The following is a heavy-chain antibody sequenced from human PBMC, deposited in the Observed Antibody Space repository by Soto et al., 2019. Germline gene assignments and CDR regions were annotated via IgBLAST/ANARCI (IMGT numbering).Heavy chain of an antibody. J-gene: IGHJ5*02. D-gene: IGHD2-2*01. Sequence: SETLSLTCAVSGGSISSSNWWSWVRQPPGKGLEWIGDIYHSGSTNYNPSLKSRVTISVDKSKNQFSLKLSSVTAADTAVYYCARVKVPAAMRWFDPWGQGTLVTVSS. CDR2: IYHSGST. CDR3: ARVKVPAAMRWFDP. CDR1: GGSISSSNW. V-gene: IGHV4-4*02.